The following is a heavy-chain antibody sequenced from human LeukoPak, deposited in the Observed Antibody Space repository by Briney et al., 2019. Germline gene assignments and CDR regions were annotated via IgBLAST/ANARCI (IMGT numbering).Heavy chain of an antibody. D-gene: IGHD3-10*01. V-gene: IGHV3-64D*06. Sequence: PGGSLRLSCSAPGFIFSTYATHWVRQAPGKGLKYVSAISSNGDRTYYADAVKGRFTISRDNSKNTVYLQMSSLRAEDTAVYYCVKLYYYGSGSYDRWGQGTTVTVSS. CDR3: VKLYYYGSGSYDR. CDR2: ISSNGDRT. CDR1: GFIFSTYA. J-gene: IGHJ6*02.